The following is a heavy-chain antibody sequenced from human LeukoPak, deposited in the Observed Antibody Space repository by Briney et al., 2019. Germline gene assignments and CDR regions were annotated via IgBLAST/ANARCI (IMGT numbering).Heavy chain of an antibody. D-gene: IGHD6-25*01. Sequence: PGGSLRLSCAASGFSFSAYGVHWVRQAPGKGLEWVAVIWYDGSSKDYADSVKGRFTFSRDNSKNTLYLQMNSLTVEDTAVYYCARSQSSGLIDYWGQGTLVIVSS. J-gene: IGHJ4*02. CDR3: ARSQSSGLIDY. CDR2: IWYDGSSK. V-gene: IGHV3-33*01. CDR1: GFSFSAYG.